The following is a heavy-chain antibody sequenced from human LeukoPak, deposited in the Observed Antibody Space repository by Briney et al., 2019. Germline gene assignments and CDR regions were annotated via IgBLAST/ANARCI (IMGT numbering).Heavy chain of an antibody. J-gene: IGHJ6*02. CDR3: TRRSAVAGTKYYYYYGMEV. CDR1: GGSISSYY. Sequence: SETLSLTCTVSGGSISSYYWSWIRQPPGKGLEWIGYIYYSGSTNYNPSLKSRVTISVDTSKNQFSLKLSSVTAADTAVYYCTRRSAVAGTKYYYYYGMEVWGQGTTVTVSS. V-gene: IGHV4-59*08. D-gene: IGHD6-19*01. CDR2: IYYSGST.